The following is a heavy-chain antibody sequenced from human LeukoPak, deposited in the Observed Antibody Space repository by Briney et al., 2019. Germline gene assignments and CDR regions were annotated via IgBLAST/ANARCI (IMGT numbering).Heavy chain of an antibody. V-gene: IGHV1-69*08. D-gene: IGHD3-22*01. CDR1: GGTFSSYT. J-gene: IGHJ6*02. Sequence: SVKVSCKASGGTFSSYTISWVRQAPGQGLEWMGRIIPILGTANYAQKFQGRVTITADRSTSTAYMELSSLRSEDTAVYYCARGSSGSDYYYYGMDVWGQGTTVIVSS. CDR2: IIPILGTA. CDR3: ARGSSGSDYYYYGMDV.